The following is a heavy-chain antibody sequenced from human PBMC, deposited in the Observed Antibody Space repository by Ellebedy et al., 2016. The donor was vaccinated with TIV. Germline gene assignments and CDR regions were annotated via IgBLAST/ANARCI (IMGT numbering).Heavy chain of an antibody. Sequence: GESLKISCAASGFTFSSYSMNWVRQAPGKGLEWVSYISSSSSTIYYADSVKGRFTIARDNAKNSLYLQMNSLRDEDTAVYYCAGGLMLGDWGQGTLVTVSS. V-gene: IGHV3-48*02. CDR2: ISSSSSTI. J-gene: IGHJ4*02. D-gene: IGHD3-16*01. CDR1: GFTFSSYS. CDR3: AGGLMLGD.